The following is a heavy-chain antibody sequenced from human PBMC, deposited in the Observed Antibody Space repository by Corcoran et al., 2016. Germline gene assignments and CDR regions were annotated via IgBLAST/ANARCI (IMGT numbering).Heavy chain of an antibody. Sequence: QVQLVQSGAEVKKPGASVKVSCKASGYTFTSYYMHWVRQAPGQGLEWMGIINPSGGSTSYARKFQGRVTMTRDTSTSTVYMERSSLRSEDTAVYYCAREVRAGYGMDVWGQGTTVTVSS. CDR3: AREVRAGYGMDV. V-gene: IGHV1-46*01. J-gene: IGHJ6*02. CDR1: GYTFTSYY. CDR2: INPSGGST.